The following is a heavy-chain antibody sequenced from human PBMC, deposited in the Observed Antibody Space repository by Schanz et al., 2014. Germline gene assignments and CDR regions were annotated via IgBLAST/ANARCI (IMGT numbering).Heavy chain of an antibody. J-gene: IGHJ4*02. V-gene: IGHV3-64*04. CDR1: GFTFSIYA. CDR3: ARDHTTESYYSAGPPIDY. D-gene: IGHD1-26*01. Sequence: VHLLESGGGLVPPGGSLRLSCAASGFTFSIYAMHWVRQAPGKGLEYVTAISHDGYSTYYADSVKGRFTISRDNSKNTLFLQMNSLRAEDTAVYYCARDHTTESYYSAGPPIDYWGQGTLXTVSS. CDR2: ISHDGYST.